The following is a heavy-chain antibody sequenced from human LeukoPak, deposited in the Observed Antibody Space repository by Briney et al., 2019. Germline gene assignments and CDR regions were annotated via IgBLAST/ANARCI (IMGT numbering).Heavy chain of an antibody. Sequence: GESLKISCRGSGYNFTNYWIGWVRQMPGKGLKWMGIIYPGDSDTRYSPSFQGQVTISADKSIGTAYLQWSSLKASDTAMYYCARRGLCSGGSCYGLSDYWGQGTLVTVSS. CDR2: IYPGDSDT. D-gene: IGHD2-15*01. V-gene: IGHV5-51*01. CDR3: ARRGLCSGGSCYGLSDY. CDR1: GYNFTNYW. J-gene: IGHJ4*02.